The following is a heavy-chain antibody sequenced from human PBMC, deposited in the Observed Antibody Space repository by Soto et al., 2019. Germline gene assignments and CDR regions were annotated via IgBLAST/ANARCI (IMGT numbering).Heavy chain of an antibody. J-gene: IGHJ3*01. V-gene: IGHV1-58*01. Sequence: SGRVSCKASGFTFPSSSFKGVRQARGQRLEWIGWIVVGRGHTNYAQQFQERLTITRDMSTSTAYMELSSLRSEDTAVYYCAADRSCSVIPAARAFDLWG. CDR2: IVVGRGHT. CDR3: AADRSCSVIPAARAFDL. D-gene: IGHD2-2*01. CDR1: GFTFPSSS.